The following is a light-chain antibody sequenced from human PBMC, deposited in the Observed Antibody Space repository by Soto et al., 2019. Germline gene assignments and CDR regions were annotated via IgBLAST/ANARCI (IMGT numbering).Light chain of an antibody. Sequence: QYARTQPGSVSGSPGQSITLSFTGTSSDIGTYDHVSWYQQHPGKAPQLIIYEVYSRATGLSNCFSGSKYGNTASLTISGLQSEDDADYCCCSYTSGCTLVFGTGTKVTVL. CDR2: EVY. CDR1: SSDIGTYDH. J-gene: IGLJ1*01. V-gene: IGLV2-14*01. CDR3: CSYTSGCTLV.